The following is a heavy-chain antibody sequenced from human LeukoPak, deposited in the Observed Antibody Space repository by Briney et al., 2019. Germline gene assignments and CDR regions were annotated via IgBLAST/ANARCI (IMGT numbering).Heavy chain of an antibody. V-gene: IGHV1-18*01. D-gene: IGHD5-24*01. Sequence: GASVKVSCKASGYTFTSYGISWVRQAPGQGLEWMGWISAYNGNINYAQKFRGRVTMTPDTSTSTAYMELRSLRSDDTAVYYCASLKTDGYFDYWGQGTLVTVSS. CDR1: GYTFTSYG. CDR3: ASLKTDGYFDY. CDR2: ISAYNGNI. J-gene: IGHJ4*02.